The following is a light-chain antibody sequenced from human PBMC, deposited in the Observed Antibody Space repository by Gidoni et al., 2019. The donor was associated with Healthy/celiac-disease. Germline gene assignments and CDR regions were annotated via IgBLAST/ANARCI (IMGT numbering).Light chain of an antibody. CDR3: QQYNSYPGT. CDR1: QGISKY. Sequence: DIQMTQSPASLSASAGDRVTITCRASQGISKYLAWFQQTPGKAPKSLLDAASSLQRGVPSKFRCSSSGTDFTLTISRLHPEYVATYSCQQYNSYPGTFGQGTKVEIK. CDR2: AAS. J-gene: IGKJ1*01. V-gene: IGKV1-16*02.